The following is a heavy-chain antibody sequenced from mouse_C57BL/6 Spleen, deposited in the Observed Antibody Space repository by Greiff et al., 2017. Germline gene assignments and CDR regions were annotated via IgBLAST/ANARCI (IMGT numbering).Heavy chain of an antibody. J-gene: IGHJ2*01. CDR3: ADSSGYAFDY. CDR2: IYPGDGDT. CDR1: GYAFSSSW. Sequence: VQLQQSGPELVKPGASVKISCKASGYAFSSSWMNWVKQRPGKGLEWIGRIYPGDGDTNYNGKFKGKATLTADKSSSTACMQLSSLTSEDSAVYFCADSSGYAFDYWGQGTTLTVSS. V-gene: IGHV1-82*01. D-gene: IGHD3-2*02.